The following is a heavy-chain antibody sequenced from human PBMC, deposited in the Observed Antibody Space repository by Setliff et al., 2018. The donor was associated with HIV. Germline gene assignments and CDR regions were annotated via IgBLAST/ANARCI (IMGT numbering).Heavy chain of an antibody. V-gene: IGHV3-72*01. D-gene: IGHD3-22*01. J-gene: IGHJ4*02. CDR2: SRNKANRYTT. CDR1: GFTFSRYS. Sequence: PGGSLRLSCGASGFTFSRYSMNWVRQAPGKGLEWVGRSRNKANRYTTEYAASVKGRFTISRDDSKSIAYLQMNSLKTEDTAVYYCTRDFGHYYDSSGSQVFDYWGQGTLVTVSS. CDR3: TRDFGHYYDSSGSQVFDY.